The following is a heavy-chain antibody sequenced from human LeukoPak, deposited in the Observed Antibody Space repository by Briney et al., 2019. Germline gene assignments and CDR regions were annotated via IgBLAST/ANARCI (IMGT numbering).Heavy chain of an antibody. V-gene: IGHV1-2*02. CDR3: ARVLTPYSRTDI. Sequence: ASVTVSRKASGYTFTGYYMHWVRQAPGQGLEWMGWINPNSGGTNYAQKFQGRVTMTRDTSISTAYMELSRLRSDDTAVYYCARVLTPYSRTDIWGQGTLVTVSS. CDR1: GYTFTGYY. CDR2: INPNSGGT. D-gene: IGHD6-13*01. J-gene: IGHJ4*02.